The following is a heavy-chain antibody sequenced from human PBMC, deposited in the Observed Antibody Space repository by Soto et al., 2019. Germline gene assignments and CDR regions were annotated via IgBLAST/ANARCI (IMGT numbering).Heavy chain of an antibody. J-gene: IGHJ1*01. V-gene: IGHV4-39*01. Sequence: QLQLQESGPGLVKPSETLSLTCTVSGGSISSSSYYWGWIRQPPGKGLEWIGSIYYSGSTYYNPSLKSRAATSLDTSKNQFSLKLSSVTAAATAVYYCARLRSGSDYTPEYFQHWGQGTLVTVSS. CDR3: ARLRSGSDYTPEYFQH. D-gene: IGHD1-26*01. CDR2: IYYSGST. CDR1: GGSISSSSYY.